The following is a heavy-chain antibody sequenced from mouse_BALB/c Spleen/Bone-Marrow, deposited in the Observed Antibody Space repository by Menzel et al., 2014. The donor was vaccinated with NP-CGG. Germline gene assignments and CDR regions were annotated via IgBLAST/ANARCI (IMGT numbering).Heavy chain of an antibody. V-gene: IGHV2-6-7*01. CDR1: GFSLTGYG. J-gene: IGHJ3*01. CDR2: IWGDGST. CDR3: ARRGDYGAWFAY. D-gene: IGHD1-1*01. Sequence: QVQLQQSGPGLVAPSQSLSITCTVSGFSLTGYGVNRVRQPPGKGLEWLGMIWGDGSTDYNSAPKSRLSISKDNSKSQVFLKMHSLQSDDTARYYCARRGDYGAWFAYWGQGTLVTVSA.